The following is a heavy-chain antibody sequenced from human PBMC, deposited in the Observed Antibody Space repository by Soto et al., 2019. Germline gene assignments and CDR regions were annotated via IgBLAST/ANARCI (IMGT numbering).Heavy chain of an antibody. CDR3: ARAVGDSGYNGTKYYYYYMDV. CDR1: GFTFSSYG. V-gene: IGHV3-33*01. Sequence: QVQLVESGGGVVQPGRSLRLSCAASGFTFSSYGMHWVRQAPGKGLEWVAVIWYDGSNKYYADSVKGRFTISRDNSKNTLYLQMNSLRAEDTAVYYCARAVGDSGYNGTKYYYYYMDVWGKGTTVTVSS. CDR2: IWYDGSNK. D-gene: IGHD5-12*01. J-gene: IGHJ6*03.